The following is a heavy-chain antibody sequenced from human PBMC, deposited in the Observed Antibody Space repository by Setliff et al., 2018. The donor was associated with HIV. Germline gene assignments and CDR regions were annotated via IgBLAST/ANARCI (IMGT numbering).Heavy chain of an antibody. V-gene: IGHV3-48*01. CDR2: ITSTGSTI. D-gene: IGHD3-10*01. CDR1: GFTFSDRS. CDR3: ARDHPHGGWFSTSWDYYYMDV. J-gene: IGHJ6*03. Sequence: PGGSLRLSCAASGFTFSDRSMNWVRQAPGKGLEWISYITSTGSTIFYADSVKGRFTISRDNDKNSVHLQMTSLRAEDTAVYYCARDHPHGGWFSTSWDYYYMDVWGKGTTVTVSS.